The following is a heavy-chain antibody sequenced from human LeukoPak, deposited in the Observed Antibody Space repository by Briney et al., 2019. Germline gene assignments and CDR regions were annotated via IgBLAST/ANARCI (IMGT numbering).Heavy chain of an antibody. CDR2: IYHSGST. CDR1: GGSISSGGYS. CDR3: ARGDDTYYDFWSGQLDY. Sequence: SETLSLTCAVSGGSISSGGYSWSWIRQPPGKGLEWIGYIYHSGSTYYNPPLKSRVTISVDTSKNQFSLKLSSVTAADTAVYYCARGDDTYYDFWSGQLDYWGQGTLVTVSS. V-gene: IGHV4-30-2*01. D-gene: IGHD3-3*01. J-gene: IGHJ4*02.